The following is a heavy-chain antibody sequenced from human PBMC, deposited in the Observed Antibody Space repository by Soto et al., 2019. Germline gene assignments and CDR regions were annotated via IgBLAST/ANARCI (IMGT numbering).Heavy chain of an antibody. D-gene: IGHD3-10*01. Sequence: QVQLVESGGGVVQPGRSLRLSCAASGFTFSSYGMHWVRQAPGQGLEWVAVIWYDGSNKYYADSVKGRFTNSRDNSKNTLYLQMNSLRAEDTAVYYCARDRDYYVSGSYDYWGQGTLVTVSS. CDR3: ARDRDYYVSGSYDY. CDR1: GFTFSSYG. V-gene: IGHV3-33*01. J-gene: IGHJ4*02. CDR2: IWYDGSNK.